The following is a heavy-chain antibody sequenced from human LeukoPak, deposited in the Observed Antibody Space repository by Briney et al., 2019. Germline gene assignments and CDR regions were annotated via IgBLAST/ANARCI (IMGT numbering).Heavy chain of an antibody. D-gene: IGHD1-26*01. Sequence: ASVKVSCKASGYTFTNYYIHWVRQAPGQGLEWMGIINPSGGSTSYAQRFQGRVTMTRDMSTSTVYMELSSLRAEDTAVYYCARDPYHLVGATWFDYWGQGTLVTVSS. V-gene: IGHV1-46*01. CDR2: INPSGGST. CDR3: ARDPYHLVGATWFDY. J-gene: IGHJ4*02. CDR1: GYTFTNYY.